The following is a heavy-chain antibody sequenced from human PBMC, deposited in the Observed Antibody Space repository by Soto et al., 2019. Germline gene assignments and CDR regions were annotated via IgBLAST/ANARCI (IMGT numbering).Heavy chain of an antibody. Sequence: GGSLRLSCAASGFTFSNAWMNWVRQAPGKGLEWVGRIKSKTDGGTTDYAAPVKGRFTISRDDSKNTLYLQMNSLKTEDTAVYYCTREQTTLQYYYDSSGYYYVDAFDIWGQGTMVTVSS. J-gene: IGHJ3*02. V-gene: IGHV3-15*07. CDR3: TREQTTLQYYYDSSGYYYVDAFDI. D-gene: IGHD3-22*01. CDR1: GFTFSNAW. CDR2: IKSKTDGGTT.